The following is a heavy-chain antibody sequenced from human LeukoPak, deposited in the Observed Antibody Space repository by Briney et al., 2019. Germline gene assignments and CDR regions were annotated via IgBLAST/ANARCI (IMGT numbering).Heavy chain of an antibody. D-gene: IGHD3-16*02. CDR3: AREIRTFYDYVWGSYRYPLDAFDI. V-gene: IGHV3-30-3*01. Sequence: PGRSLRPSCAASGFTFSSYAMHWVRQAPGKGLEWVAVISYDGSNKYYADSVKGRFTISRDNSKNTLYLQMNSLRAEDTAVYYCAREIRTFYDYVWGSYRYPLDAFDIWGQGTMVTVSS. CDR2: ISYDGSNK. CDR1: GFTFSSYA. J-gene: IGHJ3*02.